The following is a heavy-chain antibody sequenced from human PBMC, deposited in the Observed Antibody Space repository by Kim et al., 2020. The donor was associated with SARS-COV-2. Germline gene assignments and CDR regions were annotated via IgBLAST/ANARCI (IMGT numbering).Heavy chain of an antibody. CDR1: GGTFSSYA. J-gene: IGHJ5*02. V-gene: IGHV1-69*04. D-gene: IGHD1-26*01. CDR2: IIPILGIA. Sequence: SVKVSCKASGGTFSSYAISWVRQAPGQGLEWMGRIIPILGIANYAQKFQGRVTITADKSTSTAYMELSSLRSEDTAVYYCARDTSGSYFGDANWFDPWG. CDR3: ARDTSGSYFGDANWFDP.